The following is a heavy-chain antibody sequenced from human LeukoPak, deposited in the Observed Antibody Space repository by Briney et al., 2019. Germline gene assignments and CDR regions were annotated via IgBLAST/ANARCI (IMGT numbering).Heavy chain of an antibody. CDR3: ARGVYYDIFIQSRTLDYYYYYGMDV. CDR2: IYYSGST. J-gene: IGHJ6*02. D-gene: IGHD3-9*01. Sequence: PSETLSLTCSVSGGSISSSSYYWSWIRQPPGKGLEWIGYIYYSGSTNYNPSLKSRVTISVDTSKNQFSLKLSSVTAADTAVYYCARGVYYDIFIQSRTLDYYYYYGMDVWGQGTTVTVSS. V-gene: IGHV4-61*01. CDR1: GGSISSSSYY.